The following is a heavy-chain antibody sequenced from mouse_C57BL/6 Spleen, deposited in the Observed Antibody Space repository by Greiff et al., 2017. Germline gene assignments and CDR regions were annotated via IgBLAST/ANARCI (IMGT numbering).Heavy chain of an antibody. CDR1: GFSLTSYG. J-gene: IGHJ1*03. Sequence: VQLQQSGPGLVQPSQSLSITCTVSGFSLTSYGVHWVRQSPGKGLEWLGVIWSGGSTDYNAGFISRLSISKDNSKSQVFFKMNSLQADDTAIYYCAREDWDWYFDVWGTGTTVTVSS. CDR2: IWSGGST. CDR3: AREDWDWYFDV. D-gene: IGHD4-1*01. V-gene: IGHV2-2*01.